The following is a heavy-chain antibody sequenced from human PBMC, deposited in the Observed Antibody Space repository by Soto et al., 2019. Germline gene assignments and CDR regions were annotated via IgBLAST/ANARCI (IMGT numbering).Heavy chain of an antibody. CDR3: ARGGTPIVY. CDR2: ISAYNGNT. V-gene: IGHV1-18*01. D-gene: IGHD3-16*01. CDR1: GYTFTNFG. Sequence: ASVKVSCKASGYTFTNFGISWVRQAPGQGLEWMGWISAYNGNTNCAQKFQGRVTMTTDTSTSTAYMEVRSLRFGDTAVYYCARGGTPIVYWGQGTLVTVSS. J-gene: IGHJ4*02.